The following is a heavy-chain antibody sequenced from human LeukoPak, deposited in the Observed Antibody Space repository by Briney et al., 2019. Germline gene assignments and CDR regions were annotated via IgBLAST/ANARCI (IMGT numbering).Heavy chain of an antibody. CDR1: GYTFTGYY. CDR2: INPNSGGT. D-gene: IGHD2-2*01. Sequence: ASVKVSCKASGYTFTGYYMHWVRQAPGQGLEWMGWINPNSGGTNYAQKFQGRVTMTRDTSISTADMELSRLRSDDTAVYYCAREEGSTSCYGYWGQGTLVTVSP. V-gene: IGHV1-2*02. J-gene: IGHJ4*02. CDR3: AREEGSTSCYGY.